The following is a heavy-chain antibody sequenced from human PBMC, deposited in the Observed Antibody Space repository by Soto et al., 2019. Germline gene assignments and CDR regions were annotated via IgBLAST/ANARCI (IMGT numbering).Heavy chain of an antibody. Sequence: ASVKVSCKASGYTFTSYGISWVRQAPGQGLEWMGWISAYNGNTNYAQKLQGRVTMTTDTSTSTAYMELRSLRSDDTAVYYCARDYYGSGSYYRFGDWGQGTLVTVSS. CDR2: ISAYNGNT. J-gene: IGHJ5*02. CDR1: GYTFTSYG. V-gene: IGHV1-18*01. D-gene: IGHD3-10*01. CDR3: ARDYYGSGSYYRFGD.